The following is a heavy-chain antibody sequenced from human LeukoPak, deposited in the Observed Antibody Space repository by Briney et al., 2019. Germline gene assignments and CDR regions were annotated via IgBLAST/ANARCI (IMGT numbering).Heavy chain of an antibody. V-gene: IGHV3-30*02. D-gene: IGHD1-20*01. CDR1: GFTFRSCG. J-gene: IGHJ4*02. CDR3: AKDNNWAFDY. CDR2: IRPDGSNK. Sequence: GGSLSLSCAASGFTFRSCGMHLVRQAPGKGLEWVAFIRPDGSNKYCADSVKGRFTISRDNSKNTLFVLMNSLRAEDTAVYYCAKDNNWAFDYWGQGTLVTVSS.